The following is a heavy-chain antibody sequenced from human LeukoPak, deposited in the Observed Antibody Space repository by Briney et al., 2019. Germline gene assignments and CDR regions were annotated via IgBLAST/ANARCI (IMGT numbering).Heavy chain of an antibody. D-gene: IGHD6-13*01. J-gene: IGHJ4*02. V-gene: IGHV4-61*01. CDR1: GGSVSSGSYY. Sequence: DPSETLSLTCTVSGGSVSSGSYYWSWIRQPPGKGLEWIGYIYYSGSTNYSPSLKSRVTISVDTSKNQFSLKLSSVTAADTAVYYCARESSSWYVPDYWGRGTLVTVSS. CDR3: ARESSSWYVPDY. CDR2: IYYSGST.